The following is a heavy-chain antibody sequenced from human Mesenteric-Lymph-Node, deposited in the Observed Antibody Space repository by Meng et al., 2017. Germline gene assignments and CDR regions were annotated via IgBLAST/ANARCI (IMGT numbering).Heavy chain of an antibody. CDR3: ARENPWLETSGAFDI. CDR2: IYSGGST. D-gene: IGHD6-19*01. CDR1: GFTFSSYW. Sequence: GESLKISCAASGFTFSSYWMHWVRQGPGKGLEWVSVIYSGGSTYYADSVKGRFTISRDNSKNTLYLQMNSLRAEDTAVYYCARENPWLETSGAFDIWGQGTMVTVSS. V-gene: IGHV3-53*01. J-gene: IGHJ3*02.